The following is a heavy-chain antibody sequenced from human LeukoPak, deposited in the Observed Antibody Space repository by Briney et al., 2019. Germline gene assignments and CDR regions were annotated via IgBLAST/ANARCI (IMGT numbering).Heavy chain of an antibody. CDR3: ARRNYYDRSPYFDY. CDR2: IYYTGST. D-gene: IGHD3-22*01. V-gene: IGHV4-39*01. CDR1: GGSISSSSYY. Sequence: SETLSLTCNVSGGSISSSSYYWGWIRQPPGKGLEWIGRIYYTGSTYYNPSLKSRVTISVDTSKNQFSLKLSSVTAADTAVYYCARRNYYDRSPYFDYWGQGTLVTVSS. J-gene: IGHJ4*02.